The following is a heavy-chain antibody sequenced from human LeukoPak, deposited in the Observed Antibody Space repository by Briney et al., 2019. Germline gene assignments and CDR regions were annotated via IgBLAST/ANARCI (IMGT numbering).Heavy chain of an antibody. J-gene: IGHJ4*02. V-gene: IGHV4-61*01. Sequence: SETLSLTCTVSGYSISSGYYWSWIRQPPGKGLEWIGYIYYSGSTNYNPSLKSRVTISVDTSKNQFSLKLSSVTAADTAVCYCARGQWLELNWGQGTLVTVSS. CDR2: IYYSGST. CDR1: GYSISSGYY. CDR3: ARGQWLELN. D-gene: IGHD6-19*01.